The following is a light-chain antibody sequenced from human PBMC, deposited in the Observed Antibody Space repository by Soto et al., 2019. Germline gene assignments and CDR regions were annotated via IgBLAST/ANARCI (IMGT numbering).Light chain of an antibody. V-gene: IGLV2-14*01. CDR3: SSYTSSSTLD. Sequence: QSALTQPASVSGSPGQSITISCTGTSSDVGGYNYVSWYQQHPGKAPKLMISEVSNRPSGVSNRFSGSKSGNTASLTISGLQAEDEADYYCSSYTSSSTLDFGTGTKVTVL. CDR1: SSDVGGYNY. CDR2: EVS. J-gene: IGLJ1*01.